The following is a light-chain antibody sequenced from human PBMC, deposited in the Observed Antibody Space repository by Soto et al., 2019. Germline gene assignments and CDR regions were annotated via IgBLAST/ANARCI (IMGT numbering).Light chain of an antibody. CDR1: QSISSY. V-gene: IGKV1-39*01. Sequence: IQMTQSPSSLSASVGDRVTITCRASQSISSYLNWYQQKPGKAPKLLIYAASSLQSGVPSRFSGRGSGTDFTLTISSLQPEDFATYYCQQSCSTPMYTFGHGTKVDIK. CDR3: QQSCSTPMYT. CDR2: AAS. J-gene: IGKJ2*01.